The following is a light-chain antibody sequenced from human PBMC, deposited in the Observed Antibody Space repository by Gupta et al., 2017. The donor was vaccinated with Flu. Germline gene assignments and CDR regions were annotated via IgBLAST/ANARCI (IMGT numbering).Light chain of an antibody. Sequence: LQKPGQSPQLRIYLGSYRDSGVPDRFSGRGSGTDFTRKSSRVEAEDVGVYYCMQALQTPYTFGLGTKLEIK. CDR3: MQALQTPYT. CDR2: LGS. V-gene: IGKV2-28*01. J-gene: IGKJ2*01.